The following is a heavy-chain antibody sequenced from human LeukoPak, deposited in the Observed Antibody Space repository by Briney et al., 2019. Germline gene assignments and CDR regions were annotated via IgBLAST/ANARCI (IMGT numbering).Heavy chain of an antibody. Sequence: PSETLSLTCTVSGGPVSSGSYYWTWIRQPPGKGLEWIGYIYYSGTTNYNPSLKSRVTISVDTSKDQFSLKLGSVTAADTAVYYCARVGIAVASPFFDYWGQGTLVTVSS. CDR1: GGPVSSGSYY. V-gene: IGHV4-61*01. CDR2: IYYSGTT. CDR3: ARVGIAVASPFFDY. J-gene: IGHJ4*02. D-gene: IGHD6-19*01.